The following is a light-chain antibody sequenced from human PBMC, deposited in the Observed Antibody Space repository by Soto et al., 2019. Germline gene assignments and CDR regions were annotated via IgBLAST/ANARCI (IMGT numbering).Light chain of an antibody. Sequence: DIQMTQSPSSLSAFVGDRVTITCRASQDIGNVLAWYQQKPGKVPKLLIYAASTLQSGVPSRFSGSGSGTDFTLTISSLQPEDVATYYCQKCKVAPFTFGGGTKVEIK. CDR1: QDIGNV. V-gene: IGKV1-27*01. J-gene: IGKJ4*01. CDR3: QKCKVAPFT. CDR2: AAS.